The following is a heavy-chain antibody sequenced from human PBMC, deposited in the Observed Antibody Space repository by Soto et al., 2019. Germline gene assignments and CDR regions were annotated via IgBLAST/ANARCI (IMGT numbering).Heavy chain of an antibody. J-gene: IGHJ6*02. V-gene: IGHV1-69*01. D-gene: IGHD2-2*01. Sequence: QVQLVQSGAEVKKPGSSVKVSCKASGVTFGSYDISWVRQAPGQGLEWMGGIIPIPGTANYAQKFQGRVTIGADESKSTAYMELSSLRSEDTAVYYYAKSQGSITGLEIYYYYDYGMDVWGQGTTVTVSS. CDR1: GVTFGSYD. CDR2: IIPIPGTA. CDR3: AKSQGSITGLEIYYYYDYGMDV.